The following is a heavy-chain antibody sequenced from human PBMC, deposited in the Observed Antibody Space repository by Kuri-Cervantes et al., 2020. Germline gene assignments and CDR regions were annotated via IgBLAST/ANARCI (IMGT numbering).Heavy chain of an antibody. CDR2: IYYSGST. D-gene: IGHD3-3*01. CDR1: GGSISSGGYY. J-gene: IGHJ4*02. V-gene: IGHV4-31*03. CDR3: ARLWLEWTFDY. Sequence: SETLSLTCTVSGGSISSGGYYWSWIRQHPGEGLEWIGYIYYSGSTYYNPSLKSRVTISVDTSKNQFSLKLSSVTAADTAVYYCARLWLEWTFDYWGQGTLVTVSS.